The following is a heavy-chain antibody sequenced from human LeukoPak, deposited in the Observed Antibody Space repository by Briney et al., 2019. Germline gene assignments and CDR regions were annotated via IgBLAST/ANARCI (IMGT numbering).Heavy chain of an antibody. V-gene: IGHV4-34*01. J-gene: IGHJ4*02. Sequence: SETLSLTCAVYGGSFSGYYWSWIRQPPGKGLEWIGEINHSGSTNYNPSLKSRVTISVDTSKNQFSLKLSSVTAADTAVYYCARARSGTSYWGQGTLVTVSS. CDR2: INHSGST. CDR1: GGSFSGYY. CDR3: ARARSGTSY. D-gene: IGHD1-14*01.